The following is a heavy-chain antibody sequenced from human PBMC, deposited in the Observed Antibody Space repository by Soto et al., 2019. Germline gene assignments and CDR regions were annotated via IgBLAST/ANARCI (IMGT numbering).Heavy chain of an antibody. CDR1: GGSINSSDYL. V-gene: IGHV4-39*01. CDR3: ERHSTPVDRSGYYDY. CDR2: IYYSGST. J-gene: IGHJ4*02. Sequence: QLQLQESGPGLVKPSETLSLTCTVSGGSINSSDYLWGWIRQPPGKGLEWIGSIYYSGSTYYNPSLESRFTIYVDTSNNQFSLKLTSVTAAYTAVYYCERHSTPVDRSGYYDYWGQGTLVTVSS. D-gene: IGHD3-22*01.